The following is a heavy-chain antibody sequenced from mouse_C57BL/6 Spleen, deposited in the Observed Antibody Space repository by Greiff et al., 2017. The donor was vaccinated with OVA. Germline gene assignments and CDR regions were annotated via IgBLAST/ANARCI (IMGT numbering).Heavy chain of an antibody. CDR3: ARDLLRGVVAHFDY. Sequence: QVQLQQPGAELVKPGASVKLSCKASGYTFTSYWMHWVKQRPGQGLEWIGMIHPNSGSTNYNEKFKSKATLTVNKSSSTAYMQLSSLTSEDSAVYYCARDLLRGVVAHFDYWGQGTTLTGSS. J-gene: IGHJ2*01. CDR2: IHPNSGST. CDR1: GYTFTSYW. V-gene: IGHV1-64*01. D-gene: IGHD1-1*01.